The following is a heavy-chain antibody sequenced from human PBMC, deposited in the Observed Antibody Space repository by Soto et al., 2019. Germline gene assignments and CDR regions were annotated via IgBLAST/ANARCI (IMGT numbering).Heavy chain of an antibody. CDR1: GGSISSGGYY. CDR3: ARDQYGDNWYFDL. D-gene: IGHD4-17*01. V-gene: IGHV4-31*03. CDR2: IYYSGST. Sequence: QVQLQESGPGLVKPSQTLSLTCTVSGGSISSGGYYWSWIRQHPGKGLEWIGYIYYSGSTYYNPSLKIRVTITLDTSKNQFSLKLSSVTAADTAVYYCARDQYGDNWYFDLWGRGTLVTVSS. J-gene: IGHJ2*01.